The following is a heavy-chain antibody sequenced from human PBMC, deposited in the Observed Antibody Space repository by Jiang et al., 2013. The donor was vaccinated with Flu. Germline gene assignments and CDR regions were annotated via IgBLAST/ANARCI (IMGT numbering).Heavy chain of an antibody. V-gene: IGHV1-2*02. CDR1: GYTFTGYY. Sequence: GAEVKKPGASVKVSCKASGYTFTGYYMHWVRQAPGQGLEWMGWINPNSGGTNYAQKFQGRVTMTRDTSISTAYMELSRLRSDDTAVYYCARDIRPAARGDAFDIWGQGTMVTVSS. CDR2: INPNSGGT. D-gene: IGHD2-2*01. CDR3: ARDIRPAARGDAFDI. J-gene: IGHJ3*02.